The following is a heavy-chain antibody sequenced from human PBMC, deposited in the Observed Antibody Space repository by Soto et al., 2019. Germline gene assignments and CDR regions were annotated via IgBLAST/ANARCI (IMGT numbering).Heavy chain of an antibody. CDR3: AKDRCISTSCHLDY. V-gene: IGHV3-30*18. D-gene: IGHD2-2*01. CDR1: GFTFSSYG. Sequence: PGGSLRLSCAASGFTFSSYGMHWVRQAPGKGLEWVAVISYDGSNKYYADSVKGRFTISRDNSKNTLYLQMNSLRAEDTAVYYCAKDRCISTSCHLDYWGQGTLVTVSS. CDR2: ISYDGSNK. J-gene: IGHJ4*02.